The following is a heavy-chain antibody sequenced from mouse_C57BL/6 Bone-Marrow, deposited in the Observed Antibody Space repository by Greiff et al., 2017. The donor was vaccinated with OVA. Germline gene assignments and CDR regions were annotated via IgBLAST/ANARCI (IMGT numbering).Heavy chain of an antibody. D-gene: IGHD2-4*01. CDR3: TRSFYYYDGEVWFAY. J-gene: IGHJ3*01. CDR1: GFTFSSYA. CDR2: ISSGGDYI. Sequence: DVQLVESGEGLVKPGGSLKLSCAASGFTFSSYAMSWVRQTPEKRLEWVAYISSGGDYIYYADTVKGRFTISRDNARNTLYLQMSSLKSEDTAMYYCTRSFYYYDGEVWFAYWGQGTLVTVSA. V-gene: IGHV5-9-1*02.